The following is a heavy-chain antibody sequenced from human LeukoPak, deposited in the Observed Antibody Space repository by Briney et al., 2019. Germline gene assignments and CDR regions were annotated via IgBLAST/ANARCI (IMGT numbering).Heavy chain of an antibody. Sequence: EGSLRLSCAASGFSFGSYWMTWIRQAPGKGLEWVAHIKEDATESRSADSVKGRFSISRDNTKNSLFLQLNSLRTEDTAVYYCVRDRGWYHFDLWGQGTLVTVSS. J-gene: IGHJ4*02. CDR1: GFSFGSYW. V-gene: IGHV3-7*01. CDR3: VRDRGWYHFDL. CDR2: IKEDATES. D-gene: IGHD3-10*01.